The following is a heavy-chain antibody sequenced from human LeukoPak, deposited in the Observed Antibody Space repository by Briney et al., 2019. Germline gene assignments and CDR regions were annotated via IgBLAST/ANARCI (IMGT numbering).Heavy chain of an antibody. J-gene: IGHJ6*03. Sequence: SGPALVKPTQTLTLTCTFSGFSLSTSGMCVSWIRQPPGKALEWLARIDWDDDKYYSTSLKTRLTISKDTSKNQVVLTMTNMDPVDTATYYCARIRRGTGTSTQYYYYYMDVWGKGTTVTVSS. CDR2: IDWDDDK. CDR1: GFSLSTSGMC. D-gene: IGHD1-7*01. V-gene: IGHV2-70*11. CDR3: ARIRRGTGTSTQYYYYYMDV.